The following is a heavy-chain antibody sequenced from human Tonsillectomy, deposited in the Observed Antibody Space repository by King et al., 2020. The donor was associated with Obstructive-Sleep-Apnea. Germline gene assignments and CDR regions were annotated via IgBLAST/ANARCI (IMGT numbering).Heavy chain of an antibody. J-gene: IGHJ4*02. CDR3: ARGVDSSGSYYGGNDH. Sequence: QLVQSGGGLVKPGGSLRLSCEASGFTFSTYSMNWIRQAPGKGLEWVSSISSGSTYTYYADSVKGRFTISRDNAKNSLYLQMNSLRAEDTAVYYCARGVDSSGSYYGGNDHWGQGTLVTVSS. CDR1: GFTFSTYS. D-gene: IGHD3-22*01. V-gene: IGHV3-21*01. CDR2: ISSGSTYT.